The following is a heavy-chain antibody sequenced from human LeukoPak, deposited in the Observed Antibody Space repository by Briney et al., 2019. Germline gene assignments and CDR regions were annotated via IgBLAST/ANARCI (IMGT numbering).Heavy chain of an antibody. CDR1: GEEVSSNTAS. D-gene: IGHD4-11*01. CDR3: ARDRDSDFEWGPYDP. Sequence: SQTLPLTCAISGEEVSSNTASWNWFRQSPSRGLEWLGRTYYRSKWSNDYAPSVKGRITINADTSRNQFSLHLNSVTPEDTAVYFCARDRDSDFEWGPYDPWGQGTLVVVSS. V-gene: IGHV6-1*01. CDR2: TYYRSKWSN. J-gene: IGHJ5*02.